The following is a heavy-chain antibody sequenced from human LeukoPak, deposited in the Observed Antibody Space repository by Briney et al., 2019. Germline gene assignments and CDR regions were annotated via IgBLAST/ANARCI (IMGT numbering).Heavy chain of an antibody. D-gene: IGHD2-2*01. V-gene: IGHV3-13*01. CDR3: AREGRYCTSASCYFDY. Sequence: GGSLRLSCAASGFTFSSCDMHWVRQGTGKGLEWVSAINTAGDTYYPGSVKGRFTISRENAKNSLYLQMNSLRAGDTAVYYCAREGRYCTSASCYFDYWGQGTLVTVSS. CDR1: GFTFSSCD. CDR2: INTAGDT. J-gene: IGHJ4*02.